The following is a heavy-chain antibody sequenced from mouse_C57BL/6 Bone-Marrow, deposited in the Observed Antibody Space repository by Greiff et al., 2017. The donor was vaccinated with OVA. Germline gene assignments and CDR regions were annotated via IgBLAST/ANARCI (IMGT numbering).Heavy chain of an antibody. CDR1: GYAFSSSW. CDR2: IYPGDGDT. J-gene: IGHJ3*01. CDR3: ARLVGGFAY. D-gene: IGHD1-1*02. Sequence: QVQLQQSGPELVKPGASVKISCKASGYAFSSSWMNWVKQRPGKGLEWIGRIYPGDGDTNYNGKFKGKATLTADKSSSTAYMQLSSLTSEDSAVYFCARLVGGFAYWGQGTLVTVSA. V-gene: IGHV1-82*01.